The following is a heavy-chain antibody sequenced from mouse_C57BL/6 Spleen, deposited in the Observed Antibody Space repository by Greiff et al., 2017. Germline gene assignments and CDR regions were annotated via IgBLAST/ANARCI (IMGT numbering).Heavy chain of an antibody. CDR3: ARGNYGSSPWFAD. CDR2: IYPSDSDT. V-gene: IGHV1-52*01. Sequence: QVQLQQPGAELVRPGSSVKLSCKASGYTFTSYWMHWVKQRPIQGLEWIGNIYPSDSDTHYNQKFKDKATLTLDKSSSTAYIQLSSLTSEDSAVYSGARGNYGSSPWFADGGQGTLVTVSA. J-gene: IGHJ3*01. D-gene: IGHD1-1*01. CDR1: GYTFTSYW.